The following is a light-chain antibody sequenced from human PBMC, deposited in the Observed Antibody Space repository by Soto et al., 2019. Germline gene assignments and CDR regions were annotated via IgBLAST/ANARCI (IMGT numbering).Light chain of an antibody. Sequence: EVVMTQSPAILSVSPGERATLSCRASQSVGINVAWYQQKPGQAPRLLIYDASNRATGIPARSSGSGSGTDFTLTISSLEPEDFAVYYCQQRKTFGGGTKVDIK. CDR3: QQRKT. CDR1: QSVGIN. V-gene: IGKV3-11*01. CDR2: DAS. J-gene: IGKJ4*01.